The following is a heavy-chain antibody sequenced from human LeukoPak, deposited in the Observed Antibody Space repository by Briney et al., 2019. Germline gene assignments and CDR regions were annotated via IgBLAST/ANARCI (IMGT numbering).Heavy chain of an antibody. CDR3: ARDLIRGSSAN. CDR1: GFTFSSYG. CDR2: ISGSGGST. D-gene: IGHD6-6*01. V-gene: IGHV3-23*01. J-gene: IGHJ4*02. Sequence: GGSLRLSCAASGFTFSSYGMSWVRQAPGKGLEWVSAISGSGGSTYYADSVKGRFTIPRDNAKNSLYLQMNSLRAEDTAVYYCARDLIRGSSANWGQGTLVTVSS.